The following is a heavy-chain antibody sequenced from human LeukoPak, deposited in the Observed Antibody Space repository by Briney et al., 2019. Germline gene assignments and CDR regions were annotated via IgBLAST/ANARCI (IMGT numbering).Heavy chain of an antibody. J-gene: IGHJ5*02. D-gene: IGHD3-22*01. CDR3: AKVRDYYDSSGPNWFDP. CDR1: GFTFSSHG. V-gene: IGHV3-23*01. CDR2: ISGSGGST. Sequence: PGGSLRLSCAASGFTFSSHGMHWVRQAPGKGLEWVSAISGSGGSTYYADSVKGRFTISRDNSKNTLYLQMNSLRAEDTAVYYCAKVRDYYDSSGPNWFDPWGQGTLVTVSS.